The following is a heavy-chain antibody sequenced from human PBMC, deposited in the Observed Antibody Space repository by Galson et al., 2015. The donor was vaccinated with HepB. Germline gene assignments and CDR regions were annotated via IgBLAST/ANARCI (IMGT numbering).Heavy chain of an antibody. J-gene: IGHJ4*02. CDR1: GFTFTNYA. CDR3: ARVPYYYDSTGHFDS. V-gene: IGHV3-30*04. D-gene: IGHD3-16*01. CDR2: LSYDGIHK. Sequence: SLRLSCAASGFTFTNYAIHWIRQAPGKGLEWVAILSYDGIHKYYADSVKGRFTISGDNSKNTLYLQMNSLTTGDTAVYFCARVPYYYDSTGHFDSWGQGTLVTVSS.